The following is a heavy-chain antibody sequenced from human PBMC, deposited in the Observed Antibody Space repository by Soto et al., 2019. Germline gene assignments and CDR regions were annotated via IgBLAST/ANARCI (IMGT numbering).Heavy chain of an antibody. CDR1: GFTFSSYA. J-gene: IGHJ3*02. D-gene: IGHD2-2*01. CDR2: ISYDGSNK. CDR3: ARVGMPLVPAFDI. V-gene: IGHV3-30-3*01. Sequence: SLRLSCAASGFTFSSYAMHWVRPAPGKGLEWVAVISYDGSNKYYADSVKGRFTISRDNSKNTLYLQMNSLRAEDTAVYYCARVGMPLVPAFDIWGQGTMVTVSS.